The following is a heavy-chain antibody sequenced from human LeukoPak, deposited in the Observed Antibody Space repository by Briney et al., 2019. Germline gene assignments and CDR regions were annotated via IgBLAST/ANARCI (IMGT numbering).Heavy chain of an antibody. CDR3: ARGDYYDTSDFYFEGNAFDI. V-gene: IGHV3-7*01. J-gene: IGHJ3*02. CDR1: GFTFSSYS. D-gene: IGHD3-22*01. Sequence: GRSLRLSCAASGFTFSSYSMNWVRQAPGKGLEWVANIKQDGSEKYYVDSVKGRFTISRDNAKNSLYLQMNSLRAEDTAVYYCARGDYYDTSDFYFEGNAFDIWGQGTMVTVSS. CDR2: IKQDGSEK.